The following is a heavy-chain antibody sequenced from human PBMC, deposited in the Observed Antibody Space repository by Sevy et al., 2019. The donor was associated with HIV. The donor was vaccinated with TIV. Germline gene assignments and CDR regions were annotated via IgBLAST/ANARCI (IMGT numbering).Heavy chain of an antibody. V-gene: IGHV2-5*01. J-gene: IGHJ4*02. CDR1: GFSLSTSGVG. CDR2: LHWNAET. Sequence: SGPTLVKPTQTLTLTCTFSGFSLSTSGVGVGWIRQPPGKALEWLALLHWNAETRYSPSLKSRLTITKDTSKNQLVLTMTNMEPVDTATYYCAHSSPQYIVSAALVYWGQGTLVSASS. D-gene: IGHD2-2*01. CDR3: AHSSPQYIVSAALVY.